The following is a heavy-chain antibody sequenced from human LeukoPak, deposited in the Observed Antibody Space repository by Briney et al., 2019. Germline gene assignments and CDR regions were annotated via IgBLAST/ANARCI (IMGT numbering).Heavy chain of an antibody. CDR1: GFTFSSYA. CDR3: AKSRREVTQYTSFDF. D-gene: IGHD2-2*02. J-gene: IGHJ4*02. V-gene: IGHV3-23*01. CDR2: ISCNGGST. Sequence: GGAVRLSCAASGFTFSSYAMSWVRQAPGKGLEWVSAISCNGGSTYYADSVKGRFTISRDISKNTLYLQMNSLRAEDTAVYYCAKSRREVTQYTSFDFWGQGTLVTV.